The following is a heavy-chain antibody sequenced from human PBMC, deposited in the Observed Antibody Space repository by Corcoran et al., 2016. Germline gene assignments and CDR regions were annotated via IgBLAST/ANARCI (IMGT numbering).Heavy chain of an antibody. CDR1: GFTFSDYY. Sequence: QVQLVESGGGLVKPGGSLRLSCAASGFTFSDYYMSWIRQAPGKGLEWVSYISSSGSTIYYADSVKGRFTISRDNAKNSLYLQRNSLRAEDTAGYYCARERRLYSSSSYGMDVWGQGTTVTVSS. CDR3: ARERRLYSSSSYGMDV. J-gene: IGHJ6*02. V-gene: IGHV3-11*01. CDR2: ISSSGSTI. D-gene: IGHD6-13*01.